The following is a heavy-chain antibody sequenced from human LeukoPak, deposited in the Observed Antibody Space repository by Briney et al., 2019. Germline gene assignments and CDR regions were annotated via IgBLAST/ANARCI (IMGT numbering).Heavy chain of an antibody. Sequence: GGSLRLSCAASGFTFSSYTMNWVRQAPGKGLEWVSSIHSSSSYIYYADSVKGRFTISRDNAKNSLYLQMNSLRAEDTAVYYCSRDRLAMRGFDPWGQGTQVTVSS. CDR1: GFTFSSYT. J-gene: IGHJ5*02. V-gene: IGHV3-21*01. CDR2: IHSSSSYI. D-gene: IGHD2-2*01. CDR3: SRDRLAMRGFDP.